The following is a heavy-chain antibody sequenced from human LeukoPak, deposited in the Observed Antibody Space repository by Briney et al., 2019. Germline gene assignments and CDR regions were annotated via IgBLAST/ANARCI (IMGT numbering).Heavy chain of an antibody. V-gene: IGHV1-18*01. CDR2: ISAYYGNT. Sequence: GASVKVSCKASGYTFTTYGITWVRQAPGQGLEWMGWISAYYGNTNYAQKLQGRVTMTTDTSTSTAYMELRSLRSDDTAAYYCATYSSSWYCFDYWGQGTLVTVSS. J-gene: IGHJ4*02. CDR3: ATYSSSWYCFDY. D-gene: IGHD6-13*01. CDR1: GYTFTTYG.